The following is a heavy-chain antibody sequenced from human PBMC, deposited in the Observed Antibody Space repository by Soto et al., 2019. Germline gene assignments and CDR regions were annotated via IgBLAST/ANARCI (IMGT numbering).Heavy chain of an antibody. CDR3: AKPTGRAVADPLGY. J-gene: IGHJ4*02. CDR1: GFTFSSYG. CDR2: ISYDGSNK. V-gene: IGHV3-30*18. Sequence: QVQLVESGGGVVQPGRSLRLSCAASGFTFSSYGMHWVRQAPGKGLEWVAVISYDGSNKYYADSVKGRFTISRDNSKNTLYLQMNSLRAEDTAVYYCAKPTGRAVADPLGYWGQGTLVTVSS. D-gene: IGHD6-19*01.